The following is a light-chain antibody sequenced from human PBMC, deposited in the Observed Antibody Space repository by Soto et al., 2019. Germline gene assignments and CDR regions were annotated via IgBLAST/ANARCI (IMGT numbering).Light chain of an antibody. CDR3: QQYNNWPIT. Sequence: EVVLTQSPATLSVSPAEGAIVSCRASQSVNSNLAWYQQKPGKAPRLLIYGASTRATDIPARFSGSGSGTEFTLTISSLQSEDYAVYYCQQYNNWPITFGQGTRLEIK. V-gene: IGKV3-15*01. CDR2: GAS. CDR1: QSVNSN. J-gene: IGKJ5*01.